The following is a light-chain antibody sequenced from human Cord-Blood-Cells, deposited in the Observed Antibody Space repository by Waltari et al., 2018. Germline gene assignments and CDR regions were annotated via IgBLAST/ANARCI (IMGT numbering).Light chain of an antibody. CDR2: AAS. CDR1: QSISSY. Sequence: DIQMTQTPSSLSASVGVRVTITCRASQSISSYLNWYQQKPGKAPKLLIYAASSLQSGVLSRFSGSGSGTDFTLTIISLQPEDFATYYCQQSYSTPTFGQGTKVEIK. J-gene: IGKJ1*01. CDR3: QQSYSTPT. V-gene: IGKV1-39*01.